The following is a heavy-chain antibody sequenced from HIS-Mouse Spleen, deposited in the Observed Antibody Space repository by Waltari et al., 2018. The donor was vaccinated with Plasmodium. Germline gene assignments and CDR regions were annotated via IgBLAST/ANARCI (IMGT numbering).Heavy chain of an antibody. CDR3: ARSHFRFLEWLFDY. V-gene: IGHV3-30*04. CDR2: ISYDGSNK. D-gene: IGHD3-3*01. Sequence: QVQLVESGGGVVQPWRSLGLSCAASGFTLRSYSMHWVRQAPGKGLEWVAVISYDGSNKYYADSVKGRFTISRDNSKNTLYLQMNSLRAEDTAVYYCARSHFRFLEWLFDYWGQGTLVTVSS. J-gene: IGHJ4*02. CDR1: GFTLRSYS.